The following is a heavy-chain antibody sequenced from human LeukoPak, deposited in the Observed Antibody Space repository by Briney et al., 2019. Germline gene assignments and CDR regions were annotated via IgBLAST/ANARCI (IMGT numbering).Heavy chain of an antibody. D-gene: IGHD3-3*01. J-gene: IGHJ6*04. V-gene: IGHV1-69*13. Sequence: ASVKVSCKASGGTFSSYAISWVRQAPGQGLEWMGGIIPIFGTANYAQKFQGRVTITADESTSTAYMELSSLRSEDTAVYYCATIRPLEWLYQAVYYYYGMDVWGKGTTVTVSS. CDR3: ATIRPLEWLYQAVYYYYGMDV. CDR1: GGTFSSYA. CDR2: IIPIFGTA.